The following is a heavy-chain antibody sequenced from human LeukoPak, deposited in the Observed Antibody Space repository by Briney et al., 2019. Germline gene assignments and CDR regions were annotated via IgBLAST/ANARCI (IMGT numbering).Heavy chain of an antibody. D-gene: IGHD6-19*01. J-gene: IGHJ4*02. Sequence: GGSLRLSCAASGFTFSTSWMNWVRQAPGKGLEWVSSISSSSNYINHADSVKGRFTISRDNAKNSLYLQMNSLRAEDTAVYYCARELVAVSDTVGDFWGQGTLVTVSS. V-gene: IGHV3-21*01. CDR3: ARELVAVSDTVGDF. CDR1: GFTFSTSW. CDR2: ISSSSNYI.